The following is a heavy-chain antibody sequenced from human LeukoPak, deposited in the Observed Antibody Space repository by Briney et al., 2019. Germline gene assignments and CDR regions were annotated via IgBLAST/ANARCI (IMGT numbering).Heavy chain of an antibody. CDR2: IYTSGST. J-gene: IGHJ4*02. D-gene: IGHD3-10*01. CDR3: ARVGYYGSGSYY. CDR1: GGSISSYY. Sequence: SETLSLTCTVSGGSISSYYWSWIRQPAGKGLEWIGRIYTSGSTNYNASLKSRVSMSVDTSKNQFSLKLSSVTAADTAVYYCARVGYYGSGSYYWGQGTLVTVSS. V-gene: IGHV4-4*07.